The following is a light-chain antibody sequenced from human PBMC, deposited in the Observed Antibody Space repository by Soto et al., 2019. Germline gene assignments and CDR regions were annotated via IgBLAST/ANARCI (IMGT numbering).Light chain of an antibody. CDR3: QQYGSSPPFT. V-gene: IGKV3-20*01. CDR1: QSVSSTY. CDR2: GAS. J-gene: IGKJ3*01. Sequence: EIVLTQSPGTLSLSPGERATLSCRASQSVSSTYLAWYQQKPGQAPRLLIYGASNRAIGIPDRFSGGGSGTYFTLTISRLEPEDCAVYYCQQYGSSPPFTFGPGTTVEI.